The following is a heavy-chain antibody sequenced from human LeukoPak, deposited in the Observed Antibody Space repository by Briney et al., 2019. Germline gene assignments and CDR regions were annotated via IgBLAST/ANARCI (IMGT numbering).Heavy chain of an antibody. J-gene: IGHJ3*02. D-gene: IGHD3-3*01. CDR2: MSGSSTYI. CDR1: GFTFRDYS. V-gene: IGHV3-21*01. CDR3: ARGRDYYGRHDAFDI. Sequence: GGSLRLSCVASGFTFRDYSMMWVRQAPGRGLEWVSFMSGSSTYIYYADSLKGRFTISRDNAKNSLYLQMNSLRAEDTAVYYCARGRDYYGRHDAFDIWGQGTMVTVSS.